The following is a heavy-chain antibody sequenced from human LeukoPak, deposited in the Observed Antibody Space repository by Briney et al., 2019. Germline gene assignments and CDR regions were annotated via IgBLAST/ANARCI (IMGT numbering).Heavy chain of an antibody. Sequence: ASVKVSCKASGYTFTSYGIRWVRQAPGQGLERMGWISAYNGNTNYAQKLQGRVTMTTDTSTSTAYMELRSLRSDDTAVYYCALSTTLFWSGYTDVWGKGTTVTVSS. CDR1: GYTFTSYG. V-gene: IGHV1-18*01. D-gene: IGHD3-3*01. CDR3: ALSTTLFWSGYTDV. J-gene: IGHJ6*04. CDR2: ISAYNGNT.